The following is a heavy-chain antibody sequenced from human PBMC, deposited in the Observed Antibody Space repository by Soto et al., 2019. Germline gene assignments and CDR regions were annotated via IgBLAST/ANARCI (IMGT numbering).Heavy chain of an antibody. Sequence: SETLSLTCAVSGGSISSGGYSWSWIRQPPGKGLEWIGYIHQTGITYYNPSLKSRVTISLDRSNNQFSLNLSSVTAADTAVYFCARDRKESNYFDYWGQGTLVTVSS. CDR3: ARDRKESNYFDY. CDR1: GGSISSGGYS. J-gene: IGHJ4*02. CDR2: IHQTGIT. V-gene: IGHV4-30-2*01.